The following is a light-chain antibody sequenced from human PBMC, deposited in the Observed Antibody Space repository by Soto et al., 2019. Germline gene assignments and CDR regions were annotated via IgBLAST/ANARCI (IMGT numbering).Light chain of an antibody. CDR2: GAS. CDR1: QSINDN. Sequence: ETVLTQSPATLSVSPGGGATLSCRTSQSINDNLAWYQQKPGQPPRLLIYGASSRATGIPDRFSGSGSGTDFTLTISRLEPEDFGVYYCQQFGSSIPHTFGQGTKLEIK. CDR3: QQFGSSIPHT. V-gene: IGKV3-20*01. J-gene: IGKJ2*01.